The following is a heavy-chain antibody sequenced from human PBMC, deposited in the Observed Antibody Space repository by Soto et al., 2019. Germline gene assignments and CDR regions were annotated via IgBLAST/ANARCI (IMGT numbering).Heavy chain of an antibody. D-gene: IGHD3-10*01. CDR1: GGSISSGGYY. Sequence: QVQLQESGPGLVKPSQTLSLTCTVSGGSISSGGYYWSWIRQHPGKGLEWIGYIYYSGSTYYNPSIRSRVTISVDTSKNHFSLKLRSVTDADTAVYYCARGLSRVVRGAVRLYYYGVDVWGQGTTVTVSS. V-gene: IGHV4-31*03. CDR3: ARGLSRVVRGAVRLYYYGVDV. CDR2: IYYSGST. J-gene: IGHJ6*01.